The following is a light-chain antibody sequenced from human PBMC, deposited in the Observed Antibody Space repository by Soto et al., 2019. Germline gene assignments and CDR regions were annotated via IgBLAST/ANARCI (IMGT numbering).Light chain of an antibody. Sequence: QSVLTQPPSASGSPGQSVTISCTGTSSDIGAYNYVSWFQQHPGEAPKLILSEVNKRPSGVPDRFSGSKSGNTASLTVSGLQAEDEADYYCTSYGGRDNLMFGGGTKVTVL. CDR1: SSDIGAYNY. J-gene: IGLJ3*02. CDR2: EVN. V-gene: IGLV2-8*01. CDR3: TSYGGRDNLM.